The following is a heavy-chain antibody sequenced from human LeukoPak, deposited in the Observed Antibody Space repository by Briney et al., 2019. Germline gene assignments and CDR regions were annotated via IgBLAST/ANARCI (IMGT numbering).Heavy chain of an antibody. Sequence: GESLKISCKGSGYSFTSYWISWVRQMPGKGLEWMGRIDPSDSYTNYSPSFQGHVTISADKSISTAYLQWSSLRASDTAMYYCARGEGSHSPNYYYYYGMDVWGKGATVTVSP. CDR3: ARGEGSHSPNYYYYYGMDV. V-gene: IGHV5-10-1*01. CDR2: IDPSDSYT. CDR1: GYSFTSYW. J-gene: IGHJ6*04. D-gene: IGHD1-26*01.